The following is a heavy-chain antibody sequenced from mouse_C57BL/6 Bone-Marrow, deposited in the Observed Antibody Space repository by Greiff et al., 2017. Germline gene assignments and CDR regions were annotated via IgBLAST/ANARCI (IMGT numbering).Heavy chain of an antibody. D-gene: IGHD1-1*01. CDR1: GFTFSSYA. CDR2: ISDGGSYT. J-gene: IGHJ3*01. Sequence: EVKLVESGGGLVKPGGSLKLSCAASGFTFSSYAMSWVRQTPEKRLEWVANISDGGSYTYYPDNVKGRFTISRDNAKNNLYLQMSHLKSEDTAMYYCARGPYGSRGDYWGQGTLVTVSA. CDR3: ARGPYGSRGDY. V-gene: IGHV5-4*03.